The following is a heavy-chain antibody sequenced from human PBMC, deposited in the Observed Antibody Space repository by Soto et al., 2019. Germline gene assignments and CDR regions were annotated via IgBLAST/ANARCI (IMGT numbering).Heavy chain of an antibody. CDR2: IIPILGIA. CDR3: ARGKPGIAAAGIYY. V-gene: IGHV1-69*02. Sequence: QVQLVQSGAEVKKPGSSVKVSCKASGGTFSSYTISWVRQAPGQGLEWMGRIIPILGIANYAQKFQGRVTITADKSTSTAYMELSSLRSEDTAVYYCARGKPGIAAAGIYYWGQGTLVTVSS. CDR1: GGTFSSYT. J-gene: IGHJ4*02. D-gene: IGHD6-13*01.